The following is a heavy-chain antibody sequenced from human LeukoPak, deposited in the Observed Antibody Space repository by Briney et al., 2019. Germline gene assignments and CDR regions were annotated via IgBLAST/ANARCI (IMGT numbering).Heavy chain of an antibody. CDR1: GYSFSSYW. V-gene: IGHV5-51*01. CDR2: IHPGDSDA. J-gene: IGHJ4*02. Sequence: GESLKISCKGSGYSFSSYWIGWVRQMPGKGLEWMGIIHPGDSDARYSPSFQGQVTISADKSISTAYLQWSSLKASDTAIYYCARHEARSSWGTLDYWGQGTLVTVSS. CDR3: ARHEARSSWGTLDY. D-gene: IGHD6-6*01.